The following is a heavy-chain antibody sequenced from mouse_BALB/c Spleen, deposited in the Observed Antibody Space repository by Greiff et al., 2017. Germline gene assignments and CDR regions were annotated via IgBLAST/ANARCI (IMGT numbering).Heavy chain of an antibody. CDR3: ARDTQLRRDFDV. CDR2: IGHKANGYTT. J-gene: IGHJ1*01. CDR1: GFTFTDYY. D-gene: IGHD4-1*02. Sequence: DVKLVDSGAGLVQPGGSVRISCATSGFTFTDYYMGWVRQPPGQALEWLGFIGHKANGYTTEYSASVKGRFTITRDNSQSILYLQINTLRAEDSATDYCARDTQLRRDFDVWGAGTTVTVSS. V-gene: IGHV7-3*02.